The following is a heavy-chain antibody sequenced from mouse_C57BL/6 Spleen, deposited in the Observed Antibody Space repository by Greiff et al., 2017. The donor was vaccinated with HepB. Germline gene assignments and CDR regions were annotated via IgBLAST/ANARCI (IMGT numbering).Heavy chain of an antibody. V-gene: IGHV10-1*01. CDR3: TTVPSYYAMDY. J-gene: IGHJ4*01. CDR1: GFSFNTYA. D-gene: IGHD1-1*01. Sequence: EVQLVESGGGLVQPKGSLKLSCAASGFSFNTYAMNWVRQAPGKGLEWVARIRSKSNNYATYYADSVKDRFTISRDDSESMLYLQMNNLKTEDTAMYYCTTVPSYYAMDYWGQGTSVTVSS. CDR2: IRSKSNNYAT.